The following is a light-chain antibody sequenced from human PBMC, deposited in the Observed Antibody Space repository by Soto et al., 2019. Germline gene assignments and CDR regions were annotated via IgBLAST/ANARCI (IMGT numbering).Light chain of an antibody. CDR3: QQYGSSQT. V-gene: IGKV3-20*01. CDR2: GAS. Sequence: EIVLTQSPGTLSLSPGETATLSCRASQSVSSSYLAWYQQKPGQAPRLLIYGASSRATGIPDRFSRSWSGTDFSLTISRLEPEDFAVYYCQQYGSSQTFGQGTKVEIK. CDR1: QSVSSSY. J-gene: IGKJ1*01.